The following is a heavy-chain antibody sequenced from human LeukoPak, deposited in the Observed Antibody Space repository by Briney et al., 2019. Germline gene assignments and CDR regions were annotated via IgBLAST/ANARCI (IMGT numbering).Heavy chain of an antibody. J-gene: IGHJ4*02. CDR2: ISDRGDTT. Sequence: GGSLRLSCAASGFTFSMFALSWVRQAPGKGLEWVSAISDRGDTTYYADSVKGRFTISRDNSKNTLYLQMNSLRAEDTAVYYCAKRAVYLDYWGQGTLVTVSS. V-gene: IGHV3-23*01. CDR3: AKRAVYLDY. CDR1: GFTFSMFA.